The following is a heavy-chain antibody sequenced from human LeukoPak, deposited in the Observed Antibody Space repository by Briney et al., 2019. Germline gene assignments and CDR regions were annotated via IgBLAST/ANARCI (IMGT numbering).Heavy chain of an antibody. V-gene: IGHV4-38-2*01. Sequence: TSETLSLTCAVSGYSISIGYYWGWIRQPPGKGLEWIGEINHSGSTNYNPSLKSRVTISVDTSKNQFSLRLSSVTAADTAVYYCARGPAAKLGPKKATNALRGSAFDIWGQGTMVTVSS. J-gene: IGHJ3*02. CDR3: ARGPAAKLGPKKATNALRGSAFDI. D-gene: IGHD1-26*01. CDR1: GYSISIGYY. CDR2: INHSGST.